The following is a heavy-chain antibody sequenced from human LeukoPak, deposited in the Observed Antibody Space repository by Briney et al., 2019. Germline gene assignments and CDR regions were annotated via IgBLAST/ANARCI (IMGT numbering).Heavy chain of an antibody. D-gene: IGHD5-12*01. J-gene: IGHJ4*02. CDR1: GYSISSGYY. Sequence: SETLSLTCTVSGYSISSGYYWGWIRQPPGKGLEWIGSIYHSGSTYYNPSLKSRVTISVDTSKNQFSLKLSSVTAADTAVYYCARVGWLRRFPPDYWGQGTLITVSS. CDR2: IYHSGST. V-gene: IGHV4-38-2*02. CDR3: ARVGWLRRFPPDY.